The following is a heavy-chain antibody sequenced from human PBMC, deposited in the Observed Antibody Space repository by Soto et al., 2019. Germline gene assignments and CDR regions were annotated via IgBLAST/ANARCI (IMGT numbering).Heavy chain of an antibody. Sequence: QVQLVESGGGVVQPGRSLRLSCAASGFTFSSYGMHWVRQAPGKGLEWVAVIWYDGSNKYYADSVKGRFTISRDNSQNTLYLQMNSLRAEDTAVYYCARAHYYDSSGYYYGGVDYWGQGTLVTVSS. CDR2: IWYDGSNK. CDR1: GFTFSSYG. D-gene: IGHD3-22*01. V-gene: IGHV3-33*01. J-gene: IGHJ4*02. CDR3: ARAHYYDSSGYYYGGVDY.